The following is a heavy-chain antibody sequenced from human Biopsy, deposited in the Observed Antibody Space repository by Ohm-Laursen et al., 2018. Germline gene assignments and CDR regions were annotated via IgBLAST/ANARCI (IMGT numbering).Heavy chain of an antibody. V-gene: IGHV4-31*01. D-gene: IGHD3-22*01. CDR1: GGSISSGGSY. Sequence: SDTLSLTCTVSGGSISSGGSYWSWIRQRPGKGLEWIGYILNSANTYYNPSLKNLITISGDTSKNQFSLKLNSVTAADTAVYYCARGDYFDSNGYFWFDPWGQGTLVTVSS. J-gene: IGHJ5*02. CDR2: ILNSANT. CDR3: ARGDYFDSNGYFWFDP.